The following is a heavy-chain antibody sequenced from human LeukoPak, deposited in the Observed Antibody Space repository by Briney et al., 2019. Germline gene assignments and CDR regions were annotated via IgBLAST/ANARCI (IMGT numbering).Heavy chain of an antibody. CDR2: IISDGSST. J-gene: IGHJ4*02. CDR3: ARDGSLPDY. CDR1: GFTFSNYW. Sequence: GGSLRLSCAASGFTFSNYWMHWVRQTPGKGLVWVSRIISDGSSTSYAGSVKGRFTISRDNAKNTLYLQMNSLRAEDTAVYYCARDGSLPDYWGQGTLVTVSS. V-gene: IGHV3-74*01.